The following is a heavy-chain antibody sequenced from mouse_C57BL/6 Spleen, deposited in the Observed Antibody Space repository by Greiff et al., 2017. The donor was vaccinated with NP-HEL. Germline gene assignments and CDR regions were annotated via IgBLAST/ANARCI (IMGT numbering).Heavy chain of an antibody. D-gene: IGHD3-3*01. CDR2: IYPGDGDT. J-gene: IGHJ3*01. CDR1: GYAFSSYW. CDR3: AREGPFAD. Sequence: QVQLQQSGAELVKPGASVKISCKASGYAFSSYWMNWVKQRPGKGLEWIGQIYPGDGDTNYNGKFKGKATLTADKSSSTAYMQLSGLTSGDAAVFFCAREGPFADWGQGTLVTGSA. V-gene: IGHV1-80*01.